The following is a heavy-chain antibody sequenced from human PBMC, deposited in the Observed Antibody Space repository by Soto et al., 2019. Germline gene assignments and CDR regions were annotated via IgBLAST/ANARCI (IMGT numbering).Heavy chain of an antibody. CDR1: GGSISSYY. CDR3: ARLQTPGLLDI. J-gene: IGHJ3*02. V-gene: IGHV4-59*08. Sequence: PSETLSLTCTVSGGSISSYYWSWIRQPPGKGLEWVGYITYSGSPTYNPSLQSRITMSVDPSKNHLSLRVTSVTAADTAVYYCARLQTPGLLDIWGPRTMVTVSS. D-gene: IGHD2-15*01. CDR2: ITYSGSP.